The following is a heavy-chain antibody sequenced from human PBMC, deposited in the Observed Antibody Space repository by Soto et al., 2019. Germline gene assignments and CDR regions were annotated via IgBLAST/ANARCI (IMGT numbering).Heavy chain of an antibody. V-gene: IGHV1-3*01. Sequence: ASVKVSCKASGYTFTNYAMHWVRQAPGQRLEWMGWINAGNGNTKYSQKFQGRVTITRDTSNNQVSLQLNSVTPDDTAVYYCVRLIGNSWLDTWGQGTLVTVSS. CDR2: INAGNGNT. CDR3: VRLIGNSWLDT. D-gene: IGHD2-8*01. J-gene: IGHJ5*02. CDR1: GYTFTNYA.